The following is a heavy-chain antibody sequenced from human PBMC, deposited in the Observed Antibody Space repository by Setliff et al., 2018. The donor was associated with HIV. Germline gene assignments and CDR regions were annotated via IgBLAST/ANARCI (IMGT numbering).Heavy chain of an antibody. CDR1: GGSFSSYY. D-gene: IGHD2-2*03. Sequence: SETLSLTCAVAGGSFSSYYWSWVRQAPGKGLEWIGEIYHSEYTNYNPSLKSRVSMSVDKSKNQFSVKLTSVTAAETAVYYCARGLSGYCSSTSCYAGFDPWGQGTLVTVSS. CDR3: ARGLSGYCSSTSCYAGFDP. V-gene: IGHV4-34*01. CDR2: IYHSEYT. J-gene: IGHJ5*02.